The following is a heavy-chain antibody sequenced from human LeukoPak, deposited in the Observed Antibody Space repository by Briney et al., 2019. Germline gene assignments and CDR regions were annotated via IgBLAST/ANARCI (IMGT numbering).Heavy chain of an antibody. J-gene: IGHJ4*02. V-gene: IGHV4-38-2*01. Sequence: SETLSLTCGVAGYSITSGYYWAWIRQPPGKGLEWIGNIYYSGSTYYNPSLKSRVTISVDTSKNQFSLKLSSVTAADTAVYYCARRYSNYFFDYWGQGTLVTVSS. CDR1: GYSITSGYY. CDR2: IYYSGST. CDR3: ARRYSNYFFDY. D-gene: IGHD4-11*01.